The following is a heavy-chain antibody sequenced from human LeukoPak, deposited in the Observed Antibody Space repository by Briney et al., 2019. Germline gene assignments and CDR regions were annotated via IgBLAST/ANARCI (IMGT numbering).Heavy chain of an antibody. Sequence: ASVKVSCKASGYIFTSYSISWVRQAPGQGLEWMGWISSYNGNTNYVQNLQGRVTMTRDTSTSTVYMELSSLRSEDTAVYYCARVREKLVTTSWFDPWGQGTLVTVSS. CDR2: ISSYNGNT. D-gene: IGHD4-17*01. J-gene: IGHJ5*02. CDR1: GYIFTSYS. V-gene: IGHV1-18*01. CDR3: ARVREKLVTTSWFDP.